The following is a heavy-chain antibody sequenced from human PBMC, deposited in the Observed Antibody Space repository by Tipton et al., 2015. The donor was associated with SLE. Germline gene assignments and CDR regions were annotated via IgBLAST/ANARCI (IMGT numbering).Heavy chain of an antibody. V-gene: IGHV4-59*01. D-gene: IGHD5-18*01. CDR3: ARVHSYGFIYYYYYYMDV. J-gene: IGHJ6*03. CDR1: GGSISSYY. CDR2: IYYSGST. Sequence: LRLSCTVSGGSISSYYWSWIRQPPGKGLEWIGYIYYSGSTNYNPSLKSRVTISVDTSKNQFSLKLSSVTAADTAVYYCARVHSYGFIYYYYYYMDVWGKGTTVTVSS.